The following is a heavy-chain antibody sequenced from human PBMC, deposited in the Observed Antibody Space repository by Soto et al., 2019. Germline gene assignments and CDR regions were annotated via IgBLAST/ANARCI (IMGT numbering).Heavy chain of an antibody. CDR3: ARGRRSSTSCWLCDYYYYMDV. Sequence: QVQLVQSGAEVKKPGASVKVSCKASGYTFTSYDINWVRQATGQGLEWMGWMNPNSGNTGYAQKFQGRVTMTRNTSISTAYMELSSLRSEHTAVYYCARGRRSSTSCWLCDYYYYMDVWGKGTTVTVSS. J-gene: IGHJ6*03. V-gene: IGHV1-8*01. D-gene: IGHD2-2*01. CDR2: MNPNSGNT. CDR1: GYTFTSYD.